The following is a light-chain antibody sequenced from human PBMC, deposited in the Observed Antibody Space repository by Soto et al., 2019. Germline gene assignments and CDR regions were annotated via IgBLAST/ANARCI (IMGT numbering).Light chain of an antibody. Sequence: IVLTQSPGTLAFSPVEGATLSCRGSQIVSSNDLAWYPQNPGKAPRLLISNASRRATGIPDRFSGSGSATDFTLTIAGLAPEDFAMYYCQQYGSSLPWTFGQGTKVDIK. CDR1: QIVSSND. V-gene: IGKV3-20*01. CDR3: QQYGSSLPWT. J-gene: IGKJ1*01. CDR2: NAS.